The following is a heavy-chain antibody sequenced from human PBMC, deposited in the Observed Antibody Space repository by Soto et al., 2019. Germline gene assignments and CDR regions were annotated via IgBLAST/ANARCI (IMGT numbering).Heavy chain of an antibody. CDR1: GFTFSSYN. D-gene: IGHD3-9*01. CDR3: AKFRGTGYPPTLDY. V-gene: IGHV3-30*18. CDR2: ISYDGGNK. Sequence: QVQLVESGGGVVQPGRSLRLSCAASGFTFSSYNMHWVRQAPGKGLEWVAVISYDGGNKYYADSVRGRFTISRDNSKSTLYLQMNSLRAEDTAVYYCAKFRGTGYPPTLDYWGQGTLVTVSS. J-gene: IGHJ4*02.